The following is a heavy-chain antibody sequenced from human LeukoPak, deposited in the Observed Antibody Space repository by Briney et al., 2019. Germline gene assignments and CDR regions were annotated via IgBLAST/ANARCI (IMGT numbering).Heavy chain of an antibody. Sequence: GGSLRLSCAASGFSFSSYWMSWVRQAPGKGLEWVSSISSSGDYIYYAYSLRGRFTISRDNAKNSLYLQMNSLRAEETAIYYCAREDYGDLYFDHWGQGTLVTVSS. D-gene: IGHD4-17*01. J-gene: IGHJ4*02. CDR3: AREDYGDLYFDH. V-gene: IGHV3-21*01. CDR1: GFSFSSYW. CDR2: ISSSGDYI.